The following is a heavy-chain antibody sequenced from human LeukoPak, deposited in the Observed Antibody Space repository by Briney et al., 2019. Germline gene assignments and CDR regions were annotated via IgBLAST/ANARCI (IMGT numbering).Heavy chain of an antibody. CDR2: ISYDGSNK. CDR1: GFTFSSYG. V-gene: IGHV3-30*03. CDR3: ARTTTPHYYGSGSYALGY. Sequence: PGGSLRLSCAAAGFTFSSYGMHWVRQAPGKGLEWAAVISYDGSNKYYADSVKGRFTISRDNSKNTLYLQMSSLSAEDTAVYYCARTTTPHYYGSGSYALGYWGQGTLVTVPS. D-gene: IGHD3-10*01. J-gene: IGHJ4*02.